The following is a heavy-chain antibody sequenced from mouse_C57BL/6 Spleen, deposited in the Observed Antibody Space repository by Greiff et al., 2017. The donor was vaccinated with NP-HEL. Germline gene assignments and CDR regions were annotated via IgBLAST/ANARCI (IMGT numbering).Heavy chain of an antibody. D-gene: IGHD2-2*01. CDR2: IDPEDGET. CDR3: ATGYDERYAMDY. J-gene: IGHJ4*01. V-gene: IGHV14-2*01. Sequence: VHVKQSGAELVKPGASVKLSCTASGFNIKDYYMHWVKQRTEQGLEWIGRIDPEDGETKYAPKFQGKATITADTSSNTAYLQLSSLTSEDTAVYYCATGYDERYAMDYWGQGTSVTVSS. CDR1: GFNIKDYY.